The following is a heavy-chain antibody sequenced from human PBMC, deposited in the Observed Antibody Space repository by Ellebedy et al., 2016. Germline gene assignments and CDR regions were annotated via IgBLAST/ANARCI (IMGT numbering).Heavy chain of an antibody. CDR2: LNPDSGDT. CDR3: SRDRYNGYDLNWFDP. CDR1: GYTFTDYY. D-gene: IGHD5-12*01. J-gene: IGHJ5*02. Sequence: ASVKVSXXASGYTFTDYYMHWVRQAPGQWLEWLGWLNPDSGDTNYAQKFQGRVTMTRDTSISTAYMELSRLKSDDTAVYYCSRDRYNGYDLNWFDPWGQGTLVIVSS. V-gene: IGHV1-2*02.